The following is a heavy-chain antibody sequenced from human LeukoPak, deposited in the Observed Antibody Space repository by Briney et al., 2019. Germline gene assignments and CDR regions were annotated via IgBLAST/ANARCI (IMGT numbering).Heavy chain of an antibody. CDR1: GGSISSYY. CDR3: ARDNYYGMDV. CDR2: IYYSGST. V-gene: IGHV4-59*01. Sequence: PSETLSLTCTVSGGSISSYYWSWIRQPPGKGLEWIGYIYYSGSTNYNPSLKSQVTISVDTSKNQFSLKLSSVTAADTAVYYCARDNYYGMDVWGQGTTVTVSS. J-gene: IGHJ6*02.